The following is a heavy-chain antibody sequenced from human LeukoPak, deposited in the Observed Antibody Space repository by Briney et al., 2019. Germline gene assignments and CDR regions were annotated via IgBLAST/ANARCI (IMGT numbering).Heavy chain of an antibody. V-gene: IGHV3-7*01. CDR1: GGSISSSSYY. Sequence: ETLSLTCTVSGGSISSSSYYWGWIRQPPGKGLEWVASINQGGSEKYYVDSVKGRFTISRDNAKDSMSLQMNSLRVEDSAAYYCMRDCETRCFAEPPGFWGQGTLVTVSS. J-gene: IGHJ4*02. D-gene: IGHD2-21*01. CDR2: INQGGSEK. CDR3: MRDCETRCFAEPPGF.